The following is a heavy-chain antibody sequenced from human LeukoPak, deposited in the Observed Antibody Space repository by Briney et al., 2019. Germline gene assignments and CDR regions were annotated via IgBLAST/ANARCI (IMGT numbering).Heavy chain of an antibody. Sequence: GGSLRLSCAASGFTFSSYAMSWVRQAPGKGLEWVSAISGSGGSTYYADSVKGRFTISRDNSKNTLYLQMNSLRAEDTAVYYCAKNYYGSGTSNYYYYYGMDVWGQGTTVTVSS. V-gene: IGHV3-23*01. CDR1: GFTFSSYA. CDR3: AKNYYGSGTSNYYYYYGMDV. J-gene: IGHJ6*02. CDR2: ISGSGGST. D-gene: IGHD3-10*01.